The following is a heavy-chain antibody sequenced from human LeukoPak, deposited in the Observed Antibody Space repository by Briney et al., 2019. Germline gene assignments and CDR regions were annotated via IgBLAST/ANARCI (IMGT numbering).Heavy chain of an antibody. CDR3: ARQNSGARLNV. Sequence: PSETLSLTCTVSGGSISSYYWSWIRRPPGKGLEWIGHIYYSGSTDYNPSLKSRLTISVDTSKNQFSLQLSSVTAADTAVYFCARQNSGARLNVWGQGTTVTVSS. V-gene: IGHV4-59*08. CDR2: IYYSGST. J-gene: IGHJ6*02. CDR1: GGSISSYY. D-gene: IGHD6-25*01.